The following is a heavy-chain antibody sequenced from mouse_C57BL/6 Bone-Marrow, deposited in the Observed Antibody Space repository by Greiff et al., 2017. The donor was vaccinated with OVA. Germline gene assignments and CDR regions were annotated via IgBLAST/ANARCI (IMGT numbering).Heavy chain of an antibody. CDR2: INYDGSST. Sequence: EVKVVESEGGLVQHGSSMKLSCTASGFTFSDYYMAWVRQVPEKGLEWVANINYDGSSTYYLDSLKSRFIISRDNAKNILYLQMSSLKSEDTATYYCARYYYGSSYGYFDYWGQGTTLTVSS. CDR3: ARYYYGSSYGYFDY. D-gene: IGHD1-1*01. J-gene: IGHJ2*01. V-gene: IGHV5-16*01. CDR1: GFTFSDYY.